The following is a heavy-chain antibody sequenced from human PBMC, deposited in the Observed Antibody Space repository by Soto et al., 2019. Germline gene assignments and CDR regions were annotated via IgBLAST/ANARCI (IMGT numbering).Heavy chain of an antibody. D-gene: IGHD3-3*01. CDR2: IYYSGST. Sequence: QVQLQESGPGLVKPSETLSLTCTVSGASISSYYWSWIRQPPGKGLEWIGYIYYSGSTNYNPSLKGRVTISVDTSKNQFSLKLSSVTAADTAVYYCATRAADYDFWSGYYSYYYYMDVWGKGTTVTVSS. J-gene: IGHJ6*03. CDR1: GASISSYY. CDR3: ATRAADYDFWSGYYSYYYYMDV. V-gene: IGHV4-59*08.